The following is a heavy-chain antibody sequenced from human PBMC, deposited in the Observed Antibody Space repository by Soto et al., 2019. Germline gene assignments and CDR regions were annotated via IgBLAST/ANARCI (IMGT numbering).Heavy chain of an antibody. CDR3: AKKNPHGDSNKAWLDP. J-gene: IGHJ5*02. CDR2: IIPILGTT. CDR1: GGTFISSA. Sequence: QVQLLQSGTELRQPGSSVTISCTPSGGTFISSAFAWVRQAPGGRIDWMGGIIPILGTTKYAEKFLGRVTIRADDSSRTAFLELSSLTVDDTAVYFCAKKNPHGDSNKAWLDPWGQGTLVTVST. D-gene: IGHD2-8*01. V-gene: IGHV1-69*01.